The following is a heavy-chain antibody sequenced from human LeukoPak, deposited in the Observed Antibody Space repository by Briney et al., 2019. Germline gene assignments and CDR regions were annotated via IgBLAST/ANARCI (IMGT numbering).Heavy chain of an antibody. CDR1: GGSISSYY. J-gene: IGHJ4*02. CDR2: IYYSGST. V-gene: IGHV4-59*01. D-gene: IGHD3-22*01. CDR3: ARTKVLPDYYDNSGGFDY. Sequence: SETLSLTCTVSGGSISSYYWNWIRQPPGKGLEWIGYIYYSGSTNYNPSLKSRVTISVDTSKNQFSLKLSSVTAADTAVYYCARTKVLPDYYDNSGGFDYWGQGTLVTVSS.